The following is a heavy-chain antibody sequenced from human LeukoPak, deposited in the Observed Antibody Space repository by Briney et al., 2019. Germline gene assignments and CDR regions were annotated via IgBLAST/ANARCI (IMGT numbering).Heavy chain of an antibody. D-gene: IGHD6-19*01. Sequence: SETLSLTCTVSGGSLSSSGHWRVWIRQPPGKGLEWIGSIHYSGKVYYNPSLKSRVTTSVDTSTDQFSLRLSSATAADTAIYYCARQSGDQSSAWYFDAWGQGTLVTVSS. CDR2: IHYSGKV. J-gene: IGHJ4*02. CDR3: ARQSGDQSSAWYFDA. V-gene: IGHV4-39*01. CDR1: GGSLSSSGHW.